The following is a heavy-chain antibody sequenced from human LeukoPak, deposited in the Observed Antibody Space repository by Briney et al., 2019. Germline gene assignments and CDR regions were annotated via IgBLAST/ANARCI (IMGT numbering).Heavy chain of an antibody. CDR2: ISGSGGNT. V-gene: IGHV3-23*01. CDR1: GFTFSSYA. Sequence: GGSLRLSCAASGFTFSSYAMSWVRQAPGKGLEWVSAISGSGGNTYYADSVKGRFTISRDNSKNTLYLHMNSLRAEDTAVYYCAKDHGSSPDYFDYWGQGTLVTVSS. CDR3: AKDHGSSPDYFDY. J-gene: IGHJ4*02. D-gene: IGHD6-6*01.